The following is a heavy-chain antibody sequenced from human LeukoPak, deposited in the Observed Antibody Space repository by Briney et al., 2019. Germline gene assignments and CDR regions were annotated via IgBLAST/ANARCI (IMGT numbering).Heavy chain of an antibody. V-gene: IGHV3-74*01. CDR3: ARDSRITISGVVIRPRNWFDP. J-gene: IGHJ5*02. D-gene: IGHD3-3*01. Sequence: GGSLRLSCAASGFTFSSYWMHWVRQAPGKGLVWVSRINSDGSSTSYADSVKGRFTISRDNAKNTLYLQMNSLRAEDTAVYYCARDSRITISGVVIRPRNWFDPWGQGTLVTVSS. CDR2: INSDGSST. CDR1: GFTFSSYW.